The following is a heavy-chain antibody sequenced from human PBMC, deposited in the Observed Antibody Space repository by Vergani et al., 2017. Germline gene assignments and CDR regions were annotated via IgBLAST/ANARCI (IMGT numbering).Heavy chain of an antibody. CDR1: GFTFDDYA. D-gene: IGHD5-12*01. CDR3: VKDSTRGYEYLTQTVDQ. J-gene: IGHJ4*01. Sequence: EVQLVESGGAVVQPGGFVRLSCAASGFTFDDYAMHWVRQAPGKVPEWVSVISWDADRTYYGDAVKGRFIISRDNNKDSLHLQMNSLRTEDTALYYCVKDSTRGYEYLTQTVDQWGLGTLVTVSS. V-gene: IGHV3-43D*04. CDR2: ISWDADRT.